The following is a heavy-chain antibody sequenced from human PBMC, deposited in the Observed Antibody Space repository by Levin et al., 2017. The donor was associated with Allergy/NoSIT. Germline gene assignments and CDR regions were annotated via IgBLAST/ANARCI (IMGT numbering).Heavy chain of an antibody. D-gene: IGHD3-22*01. V-gene: IGHV3-21*01. J-gene: IGHJ4*02. CDR2: ISPNSNYI. CDR1: GFTFSDYS. Sequence: GGSLRLACAASGFTFSDYSMNWVRQAPGKGLEWVSSISPNSNYIYYADSLKGRFTISRDNAKSSVFLQMNSLRAEDTALYYCARSGSPDYWGQGTLVTVSS. CDR3: ARSGSPDY.